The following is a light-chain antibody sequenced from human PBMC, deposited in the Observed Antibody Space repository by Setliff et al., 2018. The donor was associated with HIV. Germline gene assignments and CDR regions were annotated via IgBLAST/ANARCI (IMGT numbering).Light chain of an antibody. CDR1: SSDVGSFDL. V-gene: IGLV2-14*02. CDR3: SSYAGNNNYV. Sequence: QSVLTQPASVSGSPGQSITISCTGTSSDVGSFDLVSWYQHHPGKAPKLMISEVTKRPSGVSNRFSGSKSGNTASLTVSGLQAEDEADYYCSSYAGNNNYVFGTGTRSPS. CDR2: EVT. J-gene: IGLJ1*01.